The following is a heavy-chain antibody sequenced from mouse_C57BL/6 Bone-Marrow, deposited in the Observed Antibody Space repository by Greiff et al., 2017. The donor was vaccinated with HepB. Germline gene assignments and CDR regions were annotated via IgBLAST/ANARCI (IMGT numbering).Heavy chain of an antibody. CDR1: GFTFSDYY. Sequence: EVMLVESEGGLVQPGSSMKLSCTASGFTFSDYYMAWVRQVPEKGLEWVANINYDGSSTYYLDSLKSRFIISRDNAKNILYLQMSSLKSEDTATYYCARGEGDAMDYWGQGTSVTVSS. J-gene: IGHJ4*01. CDR2: INYDGSST. V-gene: IGHV5-16*01. CDR3: ARGEGDAMDY.